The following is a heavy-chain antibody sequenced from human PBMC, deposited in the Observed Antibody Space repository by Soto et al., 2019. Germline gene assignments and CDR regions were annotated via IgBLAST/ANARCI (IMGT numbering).Heavy chain of an antibody. J-gene: IGHJ5*02. CDR1: GFTFSDYY. Sequence: QVQLVESGGGLVKPGGSLRLSCAASGFTFSDYYMSWIRQAPGKGLEWVSYISSSGSTIYYADSVKGRFTISRDNAKNSLYLQMNILRAEDTAVYYCARAFSSRVPAASYNWFDPWGQGTLVTVSS. D-gene: IGHD2-2*01. CDR2: ISSSGSTI. CDR3: ARAFSSRVPAASYNWFDP. V-gene: IGHV3-11*01.